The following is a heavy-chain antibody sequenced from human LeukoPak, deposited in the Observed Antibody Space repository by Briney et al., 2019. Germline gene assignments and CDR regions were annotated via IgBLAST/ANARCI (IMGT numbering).Heavy chain of an antibody. J-gene: IGHJ4*02. CDR3: ARVWGYCSSTSCSYHFDY. CDR1: GYSFTTYW. V-gene: IGHV5-51*01. D-gene: IGHD2-2*01. Sequence: GESLKISCKGSGYSFTTYWIGWVRQMPGKGLEWMGIICPGGSDTRYSPSFQGQVTISADKSISTAYLQWSSLKASDTAMYYCARVWGYCSSTSCSYHFDYWGQGTLVTVSS. CDR2: ICPGGSDT.